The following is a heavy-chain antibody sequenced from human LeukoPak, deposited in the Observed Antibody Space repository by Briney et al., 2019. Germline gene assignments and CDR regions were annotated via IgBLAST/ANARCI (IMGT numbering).Heavy chain of an antibody. D-gene: IGHD2-2*01. J-gene: IGHJ4*02. Sequence: SETLSFTCSVSGGSTNSCYWSWIRQSGGKGLEWIGRIYSSGSTVYNPSLNSRLTMSIDTSKNQFSLTLKSVTATDTAVYYCARVKASSTSWTFDQWGQGALVTVSS. CDR1: GGSTNSCY. V-gene: IGHV4-4*07. CDR3: ARVKASSTSWTFDQ. CDR2: IYSSGST.